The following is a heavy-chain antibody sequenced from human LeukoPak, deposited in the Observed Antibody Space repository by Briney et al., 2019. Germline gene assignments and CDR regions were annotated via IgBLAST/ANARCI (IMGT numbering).Heavy chain of an antibody. V-gene: IGHV3-48*01. CDR1: GFTVSSYA. CDR2: ISSSSSTI. CDR3: ARDQGELTYYYDSSDLNTDY. Sequence: GGSLRLSCAASGFTVSSYAMHWVRQAPGKGLEWVSYISSSSSTIYYADSVKVRFTISRDNAKNSLYLQMNSLRAEDTAVYYCARDQGELTYYYDSSDLNTDYWGQGTLVTVSS. D-gene: IGHD3-22*01. J-gene: IGHJ4*02.